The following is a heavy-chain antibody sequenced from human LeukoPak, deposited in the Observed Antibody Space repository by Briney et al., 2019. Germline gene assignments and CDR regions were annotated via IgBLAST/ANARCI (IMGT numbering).Heavy chain of an antibody. D-gene: IGHD3-22*01. CDR1: GFTFTSSA. V-gene: IGHV1-58*02. Sequence: ASVKLSCKASGFTFTSSAMPWVRQARGERLEWIGWIVVGSGNTNYAQKFQERVTITRDMSTSTAYMELSSLRSEDTAVYYCAGNYYDSSGYSDYWGQGTLVTVSS. J-gene: IGHJ4*02. CDR2: IVVGSGNT. CDR3: AGNYYDSSGYSDY.